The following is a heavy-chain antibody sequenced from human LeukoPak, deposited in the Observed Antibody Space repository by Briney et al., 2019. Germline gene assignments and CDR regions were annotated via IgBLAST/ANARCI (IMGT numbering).Heavy chain of an antibody. CDR3: ARQRRWIQQI. V-gene: IGHV4-39*01. J-gene: IGHJ4*02. CDR1: GGSISSSDHY. Sequence: LSETLSLTCTVSGGSISSSDHYWGWIRQSPGMGLEWIGSVYYSGTTYYNPSLKSRVTISVDTSKNQFSLKLSSVTAADTAVYYCARQRRWIQQIWGQGTLVTVSS. D-gene: IGHD5-24*01. CDR2: VYYSGTT.